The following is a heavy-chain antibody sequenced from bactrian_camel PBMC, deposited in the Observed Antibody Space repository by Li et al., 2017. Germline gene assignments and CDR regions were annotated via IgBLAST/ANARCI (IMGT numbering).Heavy chain of an antibody. CDR2: AGSDVSS. V-gene: IGHV3S53*01. Sequence: QVQLVESGGGSVQTGGPLRLSCAASGFTDMVHCVAWFRQAPGGEREFVSSAGSDVSSTYADSVKDRFTISIDSAKNTLHLQMNTLNSEDTAMYYCAARRGGYCPRSARAPDFGYWGQGTQVTVS. CDR3: AARRGGYCPRSARAPDFGY. J-gene: IGHJ6*01. D-gene: IGHD2*01. CDR1: GFTDMVHC.